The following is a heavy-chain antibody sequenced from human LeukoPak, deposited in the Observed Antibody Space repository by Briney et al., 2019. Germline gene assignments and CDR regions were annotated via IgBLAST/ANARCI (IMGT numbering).Heavy chain of an antibody. CDR2: ISWNSGSI. CDR3: AKDQDDFWSGNFDY. J-gene: IGHJ4*02. Sequence: GRSLRLSCAASGFTFDDYAMHWVRQAPGKGLEWVSGISWNSGSIGYADSVKGRFTISRDNAKNSLYLQMNSLRAEDTALYYCAKDQDDFWSGNFDYWGQGTLVTASS. CDR1: GFTFDDYA. V-gene: IGHV3-9*01. D-gene: IGHD3-3*01.